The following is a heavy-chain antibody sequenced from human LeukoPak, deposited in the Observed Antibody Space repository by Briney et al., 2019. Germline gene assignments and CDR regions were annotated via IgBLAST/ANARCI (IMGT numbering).Heavy chain of an antibody. CDR2: ISSSSSTI. V-gene: IGHV3-48*04. J-gene: IGHJ4*02. D-gene: IGHD5-12*01. CDR1: GGTFSSYS. CDR3: ARDWGGGYDQPLY. Sequence: SCKASGGTFSSYSMNWVRQAPGKGLEWVSYISSSSSTIYYADSVKGRSTISRDNAKNSLYLQMNSLRAEDTAVYYCARDWGGGYDQPLYWGQGTLVTVSS.